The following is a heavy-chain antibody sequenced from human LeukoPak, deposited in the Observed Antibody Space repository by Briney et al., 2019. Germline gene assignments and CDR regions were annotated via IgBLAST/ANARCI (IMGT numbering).Heavy chain of an antibody. Sequence: GGSLRLSCAASGFTFGSYSMNWVRQAPGKGLEWVSSISSSSSYIYYADSVKGRFTISRDNAKNSLYLQMNSLRAEDTAVYYCARSGSYGVSLYYYYYYGMDVWGQGTTVTVSS. J-gene: IGHJ6*02. V-gene: IGHV3-21*01. CDR1: GFTFGSYS. D-gene: IGHD3-10*01. CDR3: ARSGSYGVSLYYYYYYGMDV. CDR2: ISSSSSYI.